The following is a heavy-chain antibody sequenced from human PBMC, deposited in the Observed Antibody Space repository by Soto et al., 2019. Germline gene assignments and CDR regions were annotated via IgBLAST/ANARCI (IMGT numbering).Heavy chain of an antibody. CDR1: GFTFDDYA. D-gene: IGHD6-19*01. Sequence: PGGSLRLSCAASGFTFDDYAMHWVRQAPGKGLEWVSGISWNSGSIGYADSVKGRFTISRDNAKNSLYLQMNSLRAEDTALYYCAKGSVAVALTNWFDPWGQGTLVTVSS. CDR2: ISWNSGSI. J-gene: IGHJ5*02. V-gene: IGHV3-9*01. CDR3: AKGSVAVALTNWFDP.